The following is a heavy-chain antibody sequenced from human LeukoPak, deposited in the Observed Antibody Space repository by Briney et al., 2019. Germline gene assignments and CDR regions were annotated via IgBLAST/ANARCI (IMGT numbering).Heavy chain of an antibody. J-gene: IGHJ4*02. D-gene: IGHD2-2*02. CDR1: GFTCSNYS. Sequence: GGSLRLSCAASGFTCSNYSMSWVRPAPGKGLEWVSIISGSDTSTYYADAVKGRFTISRDNSKNTLELQMNSLRAEDAAVYYCTKARSASSSSCYNYWGQGILVTVSS. CDR2: ISGSDTST. V-gene: IGHV3-23*01. CDR3: TKARSASSSSCYNY.